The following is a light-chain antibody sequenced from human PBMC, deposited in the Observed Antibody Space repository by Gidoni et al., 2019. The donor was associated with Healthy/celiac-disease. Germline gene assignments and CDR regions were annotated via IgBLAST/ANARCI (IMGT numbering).Light chain of an antibody. CDR1: SSNIGSNT. CDR2: SNN. Sequence: QSVLTPPPSASGTPGQRVTISCSGSSSNIGSNTVNWYQQLPDTPPKLLIYSNNQRPSGVLNRFSGSKFGTSASRATGGLRPKKKADNNGAAWKKALNGWVLG. J-gene: IGLJ3*02. CDR3: AAWKKALNGWV. V-gene: IGLV1-44*01.